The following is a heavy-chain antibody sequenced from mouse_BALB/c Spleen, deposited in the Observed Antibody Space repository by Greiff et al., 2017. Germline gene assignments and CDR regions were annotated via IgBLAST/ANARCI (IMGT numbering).Heavy chain of an antibody. D-gene: IGHD2-10*02. CDR3: ARYGNYAMDY. CDR2: IYYSGTI. CDR1: GISITTGNYR. V-gene: IGHV3-5*02. Sequence: EVQLKESGPGLVKPSQTVSLTCTVTGISITTGNYRWSWIRQFPGNKLEWIGYIYYSGTITYNPSLTSRTTITRDTSKNQFFLEMNSLTAEDTATYYCARYGNYAMDYWGQGTSVTVSP. J-gene: IGHJ4*01.